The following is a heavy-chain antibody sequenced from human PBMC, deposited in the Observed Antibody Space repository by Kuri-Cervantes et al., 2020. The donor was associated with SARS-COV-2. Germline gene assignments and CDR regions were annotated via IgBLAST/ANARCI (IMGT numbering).Heavy chain of an antibody. J-gene: IGHJ4*02. Sequence: ETLSLTCAVSGFTFSSFSMNWVRQAPGKGLEWVSGISGSGDNTYYADSVKGRFTISRDNSKKTLYLQMNSLRVEDTALYYCAPRDYWGQGILVTVSS. V-gene: IGHV3-23*01. CDR2: ISGSGDNT. CDR3: APRDY. CDR1: GFTFSSFS.